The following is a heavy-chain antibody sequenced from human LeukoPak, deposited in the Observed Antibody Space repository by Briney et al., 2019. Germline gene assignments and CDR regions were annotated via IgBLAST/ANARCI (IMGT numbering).Heavy chain of an antibody. D-gene: IGHD3-10*01. CDR2: NNPNSGGT. CDR1: GYTFTGYY. V-gene: IGHV1-2*02. Sequence: ASVKVSCKASGYTFTGYYMHWVRQAPGQGLEWMGWNNPNSGGTNYAQKFQGRVTMTRDTSISTAYMELSRLRSDDTAVYYCAPAPYGSGTFDYWGQGTLVTVSS. CDR3: APAPYGSGTFDY. J-gene: IGHJ4*02.